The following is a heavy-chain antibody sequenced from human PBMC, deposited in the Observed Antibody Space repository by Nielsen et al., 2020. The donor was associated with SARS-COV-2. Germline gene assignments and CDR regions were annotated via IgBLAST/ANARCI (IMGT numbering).Heavy chain of an antibody. J-gene: IGHJ6*02. CDR2: IRSKANSYAT. CDR1: GFTFSGSA. D-gene: IGHD3-10*01. CDR3: TRSITMVRGVIGYYGMDV. V-gene: IGHV3-73*01. Sequence: GGSLRLSCAASGFTFSGSAMHWVRQASGKGLEWVGRIRSKANSYATAYAASVKGRFTISRDDSKNTAYLQMNSLKTEDTAVYYCTRSITMVRGVIGYYGMDVWGQGTTVTVSS.